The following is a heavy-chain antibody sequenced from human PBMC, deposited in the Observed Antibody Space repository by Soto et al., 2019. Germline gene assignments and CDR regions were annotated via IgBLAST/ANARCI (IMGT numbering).Heavy chain of an antibody. D-gene: IGHD1-1*01. J-gene: IGHJ4*02. CDR3: ANRESGVTGRDIYY. Sequence: QITLKESGPPLVKPTQTLTLTCTFSGFSLSTTGEAVGWIRQPPGKALEWLGIIYWDDEKRYSPTLNNRLTLATDTYKNQVDLMMTNMDTADPGTYYCANRESGVTGRDIYYWGQGTLVTVAS. V-gene: IGHV2-5*02. CDR1: GFSLSTTGEA. CDR2: IYWDDEK.